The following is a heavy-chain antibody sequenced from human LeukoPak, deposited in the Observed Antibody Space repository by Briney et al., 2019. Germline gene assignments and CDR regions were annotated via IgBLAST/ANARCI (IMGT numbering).Heavy chain of an antibody. CDR2: ISSNGGST. V-gene: IGHV3-64*01. D-gene: IGHD1-7*01. CDR1: GFTFSSYS. CDR3: ASPPPTGTTWYFDL. Sequence: GGSLRLSCAASGFTFSSYSMNWVRQAPGKGLEYVSGISSNGGSTYYANSVKGRFTISRDNSKNTLYLQMGSLRAEDMAVYYCASPPPTGTTWYFDLWGRGTLVTVSS. J-gene: IGHJ2*01.